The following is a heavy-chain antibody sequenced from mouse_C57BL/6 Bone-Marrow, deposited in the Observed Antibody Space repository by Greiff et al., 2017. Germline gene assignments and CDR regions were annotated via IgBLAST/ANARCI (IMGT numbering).Heavy chain of an antibody. J-gene: IGHJ1*03. CDR3: ARCLFGYFDV. V-gene: IGHV1-82*01. CDR1: GYAFSSSW. Sequence: QVQLQQSGPELVKPGASVKISCKASGYAFSSSWMNWVKQRPGKGLEWIGRIYPGEGDTNYNGKFKGKATLTADKSSSTAYMQLSSLTSEDSAVYFCARCLFGYFDVWGTGTTVTVSS. CDR2: IYPGEGDT.